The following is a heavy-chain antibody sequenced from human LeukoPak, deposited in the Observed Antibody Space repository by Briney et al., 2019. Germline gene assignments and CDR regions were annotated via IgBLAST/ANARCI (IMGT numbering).Heavy chain of an antibody. CDR1: GYTFTSYD. Sequence: GASVKVSCKASGYTFTSYDINWVRQATGQGLEWMGWINPNSGGTNYAQKFQGRVTMTRDTSISTAYMELSRLRSDDTAVYYCARAGGGSFRFDYWGQGTLVTVSS. J-gene: IGHJ4*02. CDR3: ARAGGGSFRFDY. D-gene: IGHD2-15*01. CDR2: INPNSGGT. V-gene: IGHV1-2*02.